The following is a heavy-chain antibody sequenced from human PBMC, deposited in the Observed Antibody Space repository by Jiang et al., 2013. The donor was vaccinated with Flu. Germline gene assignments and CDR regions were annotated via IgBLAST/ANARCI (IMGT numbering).Heavy chain of an antibody. J-gene: IGHJ4*02. CDR1: GASISSYY. V-gene: IGHV4-59*01. D-gene: IGHD3-3*02. CDR2: VFYSGST. CDR3: ARKVLASHHYFDY. Sequence: LLKPSETLSLTCTVSGASISSYYWNWVRQPPGKGLEWIAYVFYSGSTNYNPSLKSRVTISLDTSKNQFSLKLSSVTAADTAVYYCARKVLASHHYFDYWGQGTLVTVSS.